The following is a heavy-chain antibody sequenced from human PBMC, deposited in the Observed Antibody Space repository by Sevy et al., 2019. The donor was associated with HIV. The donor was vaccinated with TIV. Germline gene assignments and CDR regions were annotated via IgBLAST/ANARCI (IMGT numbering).Heavy chain of an antibody. J-gene: IGHJ6*02. V-gene: IGHV1-2*02. CDR3: ARWTLKQLVDVGMDV. CDR2: INPNSGGT. D-gene: IGHD6-13*01. CDR1: GYTLTGYY. Sequence: ASVKVSCKASGYTLTGYYMHWVRPAPGQGLEWMGWINPNSGGTNYAQKFQGRVTMTRDTSISTAYMELSKLRTDDTAGYYCARWTLKQLVDVGMDVWGQGTTVTVSS.